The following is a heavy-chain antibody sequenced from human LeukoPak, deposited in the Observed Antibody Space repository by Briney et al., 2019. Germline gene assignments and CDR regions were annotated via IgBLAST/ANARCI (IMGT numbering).Heavy chain of an antibody. V-gene: IGHV4-59*01. J-gene: IGHJ6*03. Sequence: PAETLSLTCTVSGGSISSYYWSWIRQPPGKGLEWIGYIYYSGSTNYNPSLKSRVTISVDTSKNQFSLKLSSLTAADTAVYYCAGGVTTLRYYMDVWGEGTTVTVSS. D-gene: IGHD1-14*01. CDR3: AGGVTTLRYYMDV. CDR1: GGSISSYY. CDR2: IYYSGST.